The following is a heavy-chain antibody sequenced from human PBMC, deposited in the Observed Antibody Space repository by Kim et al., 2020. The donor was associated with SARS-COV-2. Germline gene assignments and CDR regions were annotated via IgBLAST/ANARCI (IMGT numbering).Heavy chain of an antibody. D-gene: IGHD1-20*01. V-gene: IGHV4-39*07. CDR3: ARAATGISGTTSRFDP. Sequence: PSLESRVTISVDTSKNHFSRKVSSVTAADTAVYYCARAATGISGTTSRFDPWGQGALVTVSS. J-gene: IGHJ5*02.